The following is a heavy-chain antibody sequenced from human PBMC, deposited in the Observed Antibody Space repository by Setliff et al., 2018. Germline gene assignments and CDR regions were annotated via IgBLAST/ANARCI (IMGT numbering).Heavy chain of an antibody. CDR3: AHRRGDYYDSSGYYYDY. Sequence: GGSLRLSCAASGFTFSKAWMSWVRQAPGKGLEWVGRIKSKTDGGTIDYAAPVKGRLTITKDTSKNQVVLTMTNMDPVDTATYYCAHRRGDYYDSSGYYYDYWGQGTLGTVSS. CDR1: GFTFSKAW. CDR2: IKSKTDGGTI. V-gene: IGHV3-15*01. J-gene: IGHJ4*02. D-gene: IGHD3-22*01.